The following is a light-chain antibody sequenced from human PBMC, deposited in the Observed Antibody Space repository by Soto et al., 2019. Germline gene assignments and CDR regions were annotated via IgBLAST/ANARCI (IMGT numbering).Light chain of an antibody. J-gene: IGLJ1*01. V-gene: IGLV2-11*01. CDR3: CSYAGTTHV. CDR1: SSDIGGYNY. CDR2: DVS. Sequence: QSVLTQPPSVSGSPGQSVTISCTGTSSDIGGYNYVSWYQQLPGKAPKLMIYDVSKRPSGVPDRFSGSNSDNTASLTISGLQAEDEADYYCCSYAGTTHVFGTGTKVTVL.